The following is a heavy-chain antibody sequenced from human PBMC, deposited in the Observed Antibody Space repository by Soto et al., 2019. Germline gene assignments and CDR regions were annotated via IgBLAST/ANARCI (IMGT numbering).Heavy chain of an antibody. V-gene: IGHV3-48*02. CDR3: ARDLAIPLDY. D-gene: IGHD2-21*01. CDR2: ISSSSSTI. Sequence: EVQLVESGGGLVQPGGSLRLSCAASGFTFSSYSMNWVRQAPGKGLEWVSYISSSSSTIYYADSGTGRFTISRDNAKNSLYLQMNSLRDEATDVSYCARDLAIPLDYWGQGTLVTVSS. J-gene: IGHJ4*02. CDR1: GFTFSSYS.